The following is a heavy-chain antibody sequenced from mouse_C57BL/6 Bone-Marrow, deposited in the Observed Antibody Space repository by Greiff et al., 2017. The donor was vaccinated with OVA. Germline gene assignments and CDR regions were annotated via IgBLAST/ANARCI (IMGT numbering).Heavy chain of an antibody. CDR3: ALWVRRRGYAMDY. CDR2: ISDGGSYT. CDR1: GFTFSSYA. V-gene: IGHV5-4*01. J-gene: IGHJ4*01. Sequence: EVQVVESGGGLVKPGGSLKLSCAASGFTFSSYAMSWVRQTPEKRLEWVATISDGGSYTYYPDNVKGRFTISRDNAKNNLYLQMSHLKSEDTAMYYCALWVRRRGYAMDYWGQGTSVTVSS. D-gene: IGHD2-14*01.